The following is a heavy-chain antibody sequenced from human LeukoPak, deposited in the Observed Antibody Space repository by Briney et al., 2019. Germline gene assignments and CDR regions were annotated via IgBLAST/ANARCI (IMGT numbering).Heavy chain of an antibody. J-gene: IGHJ1*01. V-gene: IGHV3-23*01. D-gene: IGHD3-22*01. CDR1: GISFSSHA. CDR2: VGGSGGST. CDR3: AEHYYDSSGSPAGFQH. Sequence: PGGSLRLSCAASGISFSSHAMSWVRQAAGKGLEWVSAVGGSGGSTYYADSVKGRFTISRDNSKNTLYLQMNSLRAEDTAVYYCAEHYYDSSGSPAGFQHWGQGTLVTVSS.